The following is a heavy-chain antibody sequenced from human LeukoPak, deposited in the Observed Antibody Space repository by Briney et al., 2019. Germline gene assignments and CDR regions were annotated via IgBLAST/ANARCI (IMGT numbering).Heavy chain of an antibody. V-gene: IGHV4-34*01. D-gene: IGHD3-3*01. J-gene: IGHJ5*02. CDR1: GGSFSGYY. Sequence: SETLSLTCAVYGGSFSGYYWSWIRQPPGKGLEWIGEINHSGSTNYNPSLKSRVTISVDTSKNQFSLKLSSVTAADTAVYYCARRRGRITIFGVVTTAPEGKFDPWGQGTLVTVSP. CDR3: ARRRGRITIFGVVTTAPEGKFDP. CDR2: INHSGST.